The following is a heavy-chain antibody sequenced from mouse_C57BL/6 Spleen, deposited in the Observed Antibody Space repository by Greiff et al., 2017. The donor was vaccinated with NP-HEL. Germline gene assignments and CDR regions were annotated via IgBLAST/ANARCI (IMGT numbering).Heavy chain of an antibody. CDR2: ISSGGSYT. V-gene: IGHV5-6*01. CDR3: ARSITTVVATYAMDY. J-gene: IGHJ4*01. CDR1: GFTFSSYG. Sequence: EVKVVESGGDLVKPGGSLKLSCAASGFTFSSYGMSWVRQTPDERLEWVATISSGGSYTYYPDSVKGRFTISRDNAKNTLYLQMSSLKSEDTAMYYCARSITTVVATYAMDYWGQGTSVTVSS. D-gene: IGHD1-1*01.